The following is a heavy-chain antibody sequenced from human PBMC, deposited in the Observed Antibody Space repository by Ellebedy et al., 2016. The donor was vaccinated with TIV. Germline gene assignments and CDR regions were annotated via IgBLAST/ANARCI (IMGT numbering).Heavy chain of an antibody. D-gene: IGHD6-19*01. V-gene: IGHV3-53*01. CDR3: ARARGWYGSDGMDV. Sequence: PGGSLRLSCAASGFTVSSNYMSWVRRAPGQGLGWVSVIYGGGNTDYAEHVDGRFTISRDNSKNTVYLQMTSLRAEDTAVYYCARARGWYGSDGMDVWGEGTTVTVSS. CDR2: IYGGGNT. J-gene: IGHJ6*04. CDR1: GFTVSSNY.